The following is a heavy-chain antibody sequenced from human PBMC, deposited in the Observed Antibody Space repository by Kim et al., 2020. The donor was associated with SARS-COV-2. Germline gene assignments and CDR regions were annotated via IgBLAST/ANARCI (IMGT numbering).Heavy chain of an antibody. CDR3: LGEIGGRSFGH. V-gene: IGHV3-30*01. D-gene: IGHD2-15*01. CDR2: HI. J-gene: IGHJ4*02. Sequence: HISYPDSVKGRFIISRDKTKGTLYLQMKSLRPEDTAVYYWLGEIGGRSFGHWGQGTLVTVSS.